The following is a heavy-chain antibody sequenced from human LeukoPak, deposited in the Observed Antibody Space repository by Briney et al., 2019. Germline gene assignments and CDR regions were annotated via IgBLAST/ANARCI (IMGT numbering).Heavy chain of an antibody. CDR3: ARGRYDIPQYYFDY. V-gene: IGHV4-39*01. Sequence: SETLSLTCTVSGGSISSSSYYWGWIRQPPGKGLEWIGSIYYSGSTYYNPSLKSRVTISVDTSKNQFSLKLSSVTAADTAVYYCARGRYDIPQYYFDYWGQGTLVTVSS. D-gene: IGHD3-9*01. CDR2: IYYSGST. J-gene: IGHJ4*02. CDR1: GGSISSSSYY.